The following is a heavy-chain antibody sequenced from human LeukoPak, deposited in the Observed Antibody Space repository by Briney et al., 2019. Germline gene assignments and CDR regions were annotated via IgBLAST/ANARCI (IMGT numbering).Heavy chain of an antibody. V-gene: IGHV4-59*01. D-gene: IGHD6-13*01. CDR2: VSKTGST. Sequence: PSETLSLTCSVSGASISDFFWSWIRQPPGQTLEWIGYVSKTGSTNYNPSLRSRVTISKDTSRNLLSLRLTSATAADTAVYYCARTYGSSGLGYFDLWGRGTLVTVSS. CDR1: GASISDFF. J-gene: IGHJ2*01. CDR3: ARTYGSSGLGYFDL.